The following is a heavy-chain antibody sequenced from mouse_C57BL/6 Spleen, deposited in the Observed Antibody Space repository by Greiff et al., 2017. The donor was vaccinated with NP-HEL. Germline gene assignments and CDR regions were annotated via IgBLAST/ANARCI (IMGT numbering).Heavy chain of an antibody. CDR1: GFTFSDYY. V-gene: IGHV5-16*01. CDR2: INYDGSST. D-gene: IGHD2-5*01. J-gene: IGHJ3*01. CDR3: ARAYYSNYGFAY. Sequence: EVKVVESEGGLVQPGSSMKLSCTASGFTFSDYYMAWVRQVPEKGLEWVGNINYDGSSTYYLDSLKSRFIISRDNAKNILYLQMSSLKSEDTATDYCARAYYSNYGFAYWGQGTLVTVSA.